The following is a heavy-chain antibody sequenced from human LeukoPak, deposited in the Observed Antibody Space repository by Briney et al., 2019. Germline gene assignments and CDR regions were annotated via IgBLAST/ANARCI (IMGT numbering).Heavy chain of an antibody. V-gene: IGHV7-4-1*02. CDR1: GYTFTSYA. CDR3: ARVGKYSSGWYPLSYNWFDP. J-gene: IGHJ5*02. CDR2: INTNTGNP. Sequence: GASVKVSCKASGYTFTSYAMNWVRQAPGQGLEWMGWINTNTGNPTYAQGFTGRFVFSLDTSVSTAYLQISSLKAEDTAVYYCARVGKYSSGWYPLSYNWFDPWGQGTLVTVSS. D-gene: IGHD6-19*01.